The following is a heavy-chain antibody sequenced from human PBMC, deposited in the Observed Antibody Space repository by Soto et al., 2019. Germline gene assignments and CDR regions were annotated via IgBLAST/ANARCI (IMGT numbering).Heavy chain of an antibody. CDR1: GYTFTSYG. CDR3: AIFSGGSWHDAFDI. V-gene: IGHV1-18*01. Sequence: ASVKVSCKASGYTFTSYGISWVRQAPGQGLEWMGWISAYNGNTNYAQKLQGRVTMTTDTSTSTAYMELRSLRSDDTAVYYCAIFSGGSWHDAFDIWGQGTMVNVSS. J-gene: IGHJ3*02. CDR2: ISAYNGNT. D-gene: IGHD2-15*01.